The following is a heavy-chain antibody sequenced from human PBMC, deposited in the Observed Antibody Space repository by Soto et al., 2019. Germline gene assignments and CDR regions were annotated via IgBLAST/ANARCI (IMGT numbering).Heavy chain of an antibody. CDR1: GYTFTSYG. CDR2: ISAYNGNT. J-gene: IGHJ4*02. D-gene: IGHD2-2*01. V-gene: IGHV1-18*01. Sequence: ASVKVSCKASGYTFTSYGISWVRQAPGQGLEWMGWISAYNGNTNYAQKLQGRVTMTTDTSTSTAYMELRSLRSDDTAVYYCARSRPPDIVVVPAALDYWGQGTLVTVSS. CDR3: ARSRPPDIVVVPAALDY.